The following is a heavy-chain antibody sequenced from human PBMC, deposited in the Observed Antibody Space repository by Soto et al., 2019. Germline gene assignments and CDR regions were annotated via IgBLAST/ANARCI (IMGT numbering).Heavy chain of an antibody. D-gene: IGHD6-25*01. J-gene: IGHJ4*02. CDR1: GFTFITYD. Sequence: VASVKVSCKASGFTFITYDFSWVRQAAGQGLEWMGWMNPNNGNAGFAQKFRGRINMTRNTSISTAYLELSSLRSDDSAVYFCARRKERSGPYYLELWGQGTQVTVS. CDR2: MNPNNGNA. V-gene: IGHV1-8*01. CDR3: ARRKERSGPYYLEL.